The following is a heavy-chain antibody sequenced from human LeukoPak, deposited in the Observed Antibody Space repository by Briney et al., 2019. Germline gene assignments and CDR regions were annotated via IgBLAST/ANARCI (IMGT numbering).Heavy chain of an antibody. CDR2: INPSGGST. D-gene: IGHD2-2*01. Sequence: ASVKVSCKASGYTLSSYYMHWVRQAPGQGLEWMGIINPSGGSTSYAQKFQGRVTMTRDTSTSTVYMELSSLRSEDTAVYYCARAELGYCSSTSCYYYYGMDVWGQGTTVTVSS. CDR3: ARAELGYCSSTSCYYYYGMDV. J-gene: IGHJ6*02. V-gene: IGHV1-46*01. CDR1: GYTLSSYY.